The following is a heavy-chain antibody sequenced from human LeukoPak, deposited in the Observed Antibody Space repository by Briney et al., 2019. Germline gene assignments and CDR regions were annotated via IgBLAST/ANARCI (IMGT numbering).Heavy chain of an antibody. J-gene: IGHJ4*02. CDR2: ISGGGGNT. CDR1: KFAFSSYA. D-gene: IGHD4-23*01. V-gene: IGHV3-23*01. Sequence: GGSLRLSCAASKFAFSSYAMSWVRQAPGKGLEWVSAISGGGGNTYYADSVKGRFTISRDNSKNTLYLQMNSLRAEDTAVYYCAKDRGGNSRAFDYWGQGTLVTVSS. CDR3: AKDRGGNSRAFDY.